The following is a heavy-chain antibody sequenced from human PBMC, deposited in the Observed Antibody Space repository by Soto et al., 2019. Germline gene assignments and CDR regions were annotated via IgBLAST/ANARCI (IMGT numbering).Heavy chain of an antibody. CDR3: TRHETAGDYYCYYYMDV. J-gene: IGHJ6*03. V-gene: IGHV3-73*01. Sequence: EVQLVESGGGLVQPGGSLKLSCAASGFTFSGSAMHWVRQASGKGLEWVGRIRSKANSYATAYAAWVKGRFTISREDSQRTGYVQMNRLKTEDKAVYYCTRHETAGDYYCYYYMDVWGKGTTVGV. D-gene: IGHD1-1*01. CDR1: GFTFSGSA. CDR2: IRSKANSYAT.